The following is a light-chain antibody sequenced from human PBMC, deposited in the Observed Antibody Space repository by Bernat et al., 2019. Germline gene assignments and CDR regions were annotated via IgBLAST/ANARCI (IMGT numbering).Light chain of an antibody. Sequence: TLGEPASIPCRSSQSLFNSDNGNTYLEWYVNRPGQPPQVLIYEVSNRASGVPDRFSVSGSDTDFTLKISRVEAEDVGIYYCMQALALPPTFGQGTRVE. J-gene: IGKJ1*01. CDR2: EVS. CDR1: QSLFNSDNGNTY. CDR3: MQALALPPT. V-gene: IGKV2-40*01.